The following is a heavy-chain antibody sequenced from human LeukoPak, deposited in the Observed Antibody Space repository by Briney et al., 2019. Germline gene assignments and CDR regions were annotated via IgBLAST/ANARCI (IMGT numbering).Heavy chain of an antibody. D-gene: IGHD4/OR15-4a*01. V-gene: IGHV4-34*01. Sequence: SETLSLTCAVYGGSFSGYYWGWIRQPPGKGLEWIGEINHSGSTNYNPSLKSRVTISVDTSKNQFSLKLSSVTAADTAVYYCARHFYGGDAFDIWGQGTMVTVSS. J-gene: IGHJ3*02. CDR3: ARHFYGGDAFDI. CDR1: GGSFSGYY. CDR2: INHSGST.